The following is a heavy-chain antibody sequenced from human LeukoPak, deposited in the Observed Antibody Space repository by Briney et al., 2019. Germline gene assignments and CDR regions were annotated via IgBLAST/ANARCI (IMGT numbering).Heavy chain of an antibody. CDR3: ARSSGGSGRWGDNWFDP. CDR1: EYILSGYY. D-gene: IGHD3-10*01. V-gene: IGHV1-2*02. Sequence: ASVKVSCKTSEYILSGYYVHWVRQAPGEGLEWMGWINLNSGGTNYAQKFQGRVTMTRDTSISTAYMELSSLRSDDTAVYYCARSSGGSGRWGDNWFDPWGQGTLVSVSS. CDR2: INLNSGGT. J-gene: IGHJ5*02.